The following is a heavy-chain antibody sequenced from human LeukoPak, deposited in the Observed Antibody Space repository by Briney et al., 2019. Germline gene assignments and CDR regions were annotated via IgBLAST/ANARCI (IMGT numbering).Heavy chain of an antibody. V-gene: IGHV3-48*03. CDR1: GFTFSSYE. Sequence: GGSLRLSCAASGFTFSSYEMNWVRQAPGKGLEWVSYISSSGSITYYADSVKGRFTISRDNAKNSLYLQMNSLRAEDTAVYYCARAGYCSGGSCYGSDYWGQGTLVSVSS. D-gene: IGHD2-15*01. J-gene: IGHJ4*02. CDR3: ARAGYCSGGSCYGSDY. CDR2: ISSSGSIT.